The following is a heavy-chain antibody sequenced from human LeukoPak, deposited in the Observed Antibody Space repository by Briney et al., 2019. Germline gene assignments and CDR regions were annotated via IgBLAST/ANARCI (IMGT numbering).Heavy chain of an antibody. CDR1: RFTFSTYS. D-gene: IGHD2-21*02. CDR2: ISSSSSTI. Sequence: GGSLRLSCAASRFTFSTYSMNWVRQAPGKGLEWVSYISSSSSTIYYADSVKGRFTISRDNAKNSLYLQMNSLRAEDTAVYYCARDCRAEVVVTAFDYWGQGTLVTVSS. J-gene: IGHJ4*02. CDR3: ARDCRAEVVVTAFDY. V-gene: IGHV3-48*01.